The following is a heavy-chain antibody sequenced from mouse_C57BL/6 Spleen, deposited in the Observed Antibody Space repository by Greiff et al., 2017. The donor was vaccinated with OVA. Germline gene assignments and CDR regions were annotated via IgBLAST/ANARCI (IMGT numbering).Heavy chain of an antibody. CDR3: ARGGGDAMDY. Sequence: VQLVESGAELARPGASVKLSCKASGYTFTSYGISWVKQRTGQGLEWIGEIYPRSGNTYYNEKFKGKATLTADKSSSTAYMELRSLTSEDSAVYFCARGGGDAMDYWGQGTSVTVSS. J-gene: IGHJ4*01. CDR1: GYTFTSYG. CDR2: IYPRSGNT. V-gene: IGHV1-81*01.